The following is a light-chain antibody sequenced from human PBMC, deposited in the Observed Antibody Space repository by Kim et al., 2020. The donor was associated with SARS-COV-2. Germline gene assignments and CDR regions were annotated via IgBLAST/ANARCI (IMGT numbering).Light chain of an antibody. Sequence: ANVGNRVTITCRASQDICNYLAWFQLRPGKAPKTLIYGASSLHIGVPSKFSGSGSGTDFSLTISNLQPEDFATYYCQQYHSYPITFGQGTRLDIK. CDR2: GAS. V-gene: IGKV1-16*02. CDR1: QDICNY. CDR3: QQYHSYPIT. J-gene: IGKJ5*01.